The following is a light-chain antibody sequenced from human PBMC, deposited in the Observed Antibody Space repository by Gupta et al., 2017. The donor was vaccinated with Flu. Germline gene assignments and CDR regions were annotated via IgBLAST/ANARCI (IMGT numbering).Light chain of an antibody. Sequence: EPVLTLPPPPLSVSPGERATLSCKASQSIYSNLAWYQQKRAQAPRLLIYSASTRATGIPARFSGGGSGTEFTLTISSMQSEDFAVYFCEEYKNWPPGPWAFGQGTKVEIK. CDR2: SAS. CDR3: EEYKNWPPGPWA. J-gene: IGKJ1*01. V-gene: IGKV3-15*01. CDR1: QSIYSN.